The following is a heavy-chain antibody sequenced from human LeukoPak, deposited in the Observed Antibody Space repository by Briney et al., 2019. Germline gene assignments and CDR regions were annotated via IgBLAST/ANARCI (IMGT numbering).Heavy chain of an antibody. D-gene: IGHD6-19*01. Sequence: GGSLRLSCAASGFTFSSYGMHWVRQAPGKGLEWVAVIWYDGSNKYYADSVKGRFTISRDNSKNTLYLQMNSLRAEDTAVYYCARGMGSSVLVLGYYFDYWGQGTLVTVSS. CDR3: ARGMGSSVLVLGYYFDY. CDR1: GFTFSSYG. J-gene: IGHJ4*02. V-gene: IGHV3-33*01. CDR2: IWYDGSNK.